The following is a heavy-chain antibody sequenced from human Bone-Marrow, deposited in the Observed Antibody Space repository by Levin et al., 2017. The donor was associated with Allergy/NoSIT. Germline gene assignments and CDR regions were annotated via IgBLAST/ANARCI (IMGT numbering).Heavy chain of an antibody. J-gene: IGHJ6*02. CDR3: AKNYLVVPAAMLYYRYYGVDV. Sequence: ETLPLTCAASGFTFDRFALSWVRQAPGKGLEWVSGISGGGARTKYADSVEGRFTISRDNTDKMLYLQMNSLRAEDTAIYYCAKNYLVVPAAMLYYRYYGVDVWGQGTTVTVSS. CDR1: GFTFDRFA. D-gene: IGHD2-2*01. CDR2: ISGGGART. V-gene: IGHV3-23*01.